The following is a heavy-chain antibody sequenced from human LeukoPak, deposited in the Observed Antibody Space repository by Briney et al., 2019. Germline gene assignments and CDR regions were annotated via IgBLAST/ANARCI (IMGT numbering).Heavy chain of an antibody. J-gene: IGHJ4*02. D-gene: IGHD3-10*01. CDR2: IYYSGST. Sequence: SETLSLTCTVSGVSISSHYWSWIRQPPGKGLEWIGCIYYSGSTNYNPSLKSRVTISVDTSENQFSLKLDSVTAADTAAYYCARCISTLRGVITSLEYWGQGTLVTVSS. CDR3: ARCISTLRGVITSLEY. V-gene: IGHV4-59*11. CDR1: GVSISSHY.